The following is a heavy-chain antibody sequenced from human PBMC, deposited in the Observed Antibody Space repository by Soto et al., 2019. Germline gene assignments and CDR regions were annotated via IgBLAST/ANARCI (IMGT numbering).Heavy chain of an antibody. CDR1: GFSLSTSGVG. D-gene: IGHD2-15*01. Sequence: QITLKESGPTLVNPTQTLTLTCTFSGFSLSTSGVGVGWIRQPPGKALEWLALIYWDDDKRYSPSLKSRLTITKDTSKNQVVLTMTNMDPVDTATYYCARGDFCSGGSCYPNYFDYWGQGTLVTVSS. J-gene: IGHJ4*02. V-gene: IGHV2-5*02. CDR2: IYWDDDK. CDR3: ARGDFCSGGSCYPNYFDY.